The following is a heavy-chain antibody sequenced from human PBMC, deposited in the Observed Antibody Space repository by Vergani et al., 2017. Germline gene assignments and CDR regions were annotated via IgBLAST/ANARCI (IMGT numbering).Heavy chain of an antibody. CDR2: VIPLFGTT. CDR1: GGTFNSYT. Sequence: QVQLVQSGAEVKKPGSSVKVSCKASGGTFNSYTIGWVRQAPGQGLGWVGRVIPLFGTTNYAQKFQGRVTFTAYEYTSTAYRELSSLRFQDTAVYYCARDREAVDGRGGGMDVWGQGTTVTVSS. CDR3: ARDREAVDGRGGGMDV. V-gene: IGHV1-69*08. J-gene: IGHJ6*02. D-gene: IGHD6-19*01.